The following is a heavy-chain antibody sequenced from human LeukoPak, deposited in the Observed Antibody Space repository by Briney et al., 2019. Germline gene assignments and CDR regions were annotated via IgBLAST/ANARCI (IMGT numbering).Heavy chain of an antibody. J-gene: IGHJ4*02. V-gene: IGHV4-38-2*01. Sequence: SETLSLTCDVSGYSISSGYHWVWIRQSPGKGLEWIGTIYHSGDTYYSPSLKGRLTIRVDTSKNQFSLKLRSVTAADTVVYYCARQTGHYDYWSGWGYYFDYWGQGALATVSS. CDR2: IYHSGDT. D-gene: IGHD3-3*01. CDR1: GYSISSGYH. CDR3: ARQTGHYDYWSGWGYYFDY.